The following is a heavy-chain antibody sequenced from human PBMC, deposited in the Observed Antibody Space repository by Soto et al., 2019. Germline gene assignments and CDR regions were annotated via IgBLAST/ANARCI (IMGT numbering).Heavy chain of an antibody. J-gene: IGHJ3*02. CDR3: AKNRGHNYGPGTFDI. CDR2: ISYDGSNK. V-gene: IGHV3-30*18. Sequence: GGSLRLSCAASGFIFSRFGMHWARQAPGKGLEWVAVISYDGSNKYSTDSVKGRFTISRDNSKNTLYLQMNSLRSEDTAVYYCAKNRGHNYGPGTFDIWGQGTKVTV. CDR1: GFIFSRFG. D-gene: IGHD5-18*01.